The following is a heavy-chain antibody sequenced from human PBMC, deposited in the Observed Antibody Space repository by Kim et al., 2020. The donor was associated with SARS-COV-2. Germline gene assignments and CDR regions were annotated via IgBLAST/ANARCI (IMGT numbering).Heavy chain of an antibody. CDR3: ASAPVDIVATDYYYYGMDV. CDR1: GYTFTSYG. J-gene: IGHJ6*02. Sequence: ASVKVSCKASGYTFTSYGISWVRQAPGQGLEWMGWISAYNGNTNYAQKLQGRVTMTTDTSTSTAYMELRSLRSDDTAVYYCASAPVDIVATDYYYYGMDVWGQGTTVTVSS. CDR2: ISAYNGNT. D-gene: IGHD5-12*01. V-gene: IGHV1-18*04.